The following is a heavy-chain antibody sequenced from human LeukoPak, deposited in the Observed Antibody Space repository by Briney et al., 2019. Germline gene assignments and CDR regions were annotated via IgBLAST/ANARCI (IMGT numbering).Heavy chain of an antibody. CDR3: ARDGVRGVINDAFDI. CDR1: GGSISSSSYY. CDR2: IYYSGST. J-gene: IGHJ3*02. V-gene: IGHV4-39*07. Sequence: PSETLSLTCTVSGGSISSSSYYWGWIRQPPGKGLEWIGSIYYSGSTYYNPSLKSRVTISVDTSKNQFSLKLSSVTAADTAVYYCARDGVRGVINDAFDIWGQGTMVTVSS. D-gene: IGHD3-10*01.